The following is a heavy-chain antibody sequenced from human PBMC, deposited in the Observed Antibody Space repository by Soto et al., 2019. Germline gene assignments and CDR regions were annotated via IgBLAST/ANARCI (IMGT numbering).Heavy chain of an antibody. J-gene: IGHJ4*02. CDR2: IKSKTDCGTT. D-gene: IGHD3-3*01. CDR3: TTVVTIFGVAPDN. V-gene: IGHV3-15*01. CDR1: VFTFSNAW. Sequence: PGGSLRLSCAASVFTFSNAWMSLVRQSPGKGLEWVGRIKSKTDCGTTHYAAPVKGRFTISSDDSKNTLYLQMNSLKTEDTAVYHCTTVVTIFGVAPDNWGKGT.